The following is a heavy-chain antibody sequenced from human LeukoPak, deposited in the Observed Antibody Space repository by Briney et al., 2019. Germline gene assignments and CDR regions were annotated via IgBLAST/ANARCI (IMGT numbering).Heavy chain of an antibody. D-gene: IGHD3/OR15-3a*01. CDR2: MNPKSGNT. J-gene: IGHJ5*02. CDR1: GYIFTNYD. Sequence: ASVKVSCKASGYIFTNYDINWVRQATGQGLEWMGWMNPKSGNTGYAQNFQGRVTMASNTSITTAYMELSSLRSEDTAVYYCARGDSQDWFDPWGQGTLVTVSS. V-gene: IGHV1-8*01. CDR3: ARGDSQDWFDP.